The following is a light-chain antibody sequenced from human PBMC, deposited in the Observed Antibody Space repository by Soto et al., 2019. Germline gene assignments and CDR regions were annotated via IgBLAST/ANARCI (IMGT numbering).Light chain of an antibody. CDR3: QQYNQWPPYT. CDR2: GAS. Sequence: EIVLTQSPGTLSVSPGERATVFCRASQSVGRTLAWYQQKPGQSPRLLVYGASTRANGTPARFSGSGSGTEFTLTISSLQSEDVAVYYCQQYNQWPPYTFGQGTKVDIK. J-gene: IGKJ2*01. V-gene: IGKV3-15*01. CDR1: QSVGRT.